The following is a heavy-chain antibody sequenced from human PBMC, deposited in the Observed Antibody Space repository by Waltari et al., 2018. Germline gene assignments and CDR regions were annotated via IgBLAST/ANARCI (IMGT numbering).Heavy chain of an antibody. V-gene: IGHV3-23*01. CDR1: GFTFRSYL. D-gene: IGHD4-17*01. CDR2: ISGSGGSK. CDR3: ASSLYGDYTQIWGRVFDY. J-gene: IGHJ4*02. Sequence: VQLLESGRGLVQYGGSLILSCAAPGFTFRSYLMNLVRQAPWKGVEWVSVISGSGGSKDYADSVKGRFTISRDNSKNTLYLQMNNLRVEDTAVYYCASSLYGDYTQIWGRVFDYWGQGTLVTVSS.